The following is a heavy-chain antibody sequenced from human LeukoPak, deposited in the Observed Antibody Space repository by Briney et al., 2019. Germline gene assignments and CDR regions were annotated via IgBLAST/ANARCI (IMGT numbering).Heavy chain of an antibody. CDR3: ATSSGSSY. CDR1: GFIFRTHA. D-gene: IGHD6-25*01. V-gene: IGHV3-7*01. J-gene: IGHJ4*02. CDR2: IKQDGSLE. Sequence: GGSLRLSCTASGFIFRTHAMSWVRQAPGKGLEWVAHIKQDGSLEYYVDSVKGRFTISRDNAKNSLYLQMNSLRAEDTAVYYCATSSGSSYWGQGTLVTVSS.